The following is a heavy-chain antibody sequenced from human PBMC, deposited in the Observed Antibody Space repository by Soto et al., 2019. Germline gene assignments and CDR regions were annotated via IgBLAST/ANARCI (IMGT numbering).Heavy chain of an antibody. CDR1: GFTFDDFG. D-gene: IGHD3-10*01. J-gene: IGHJ4*02. CDR2: ISWNGGST. Sequence: EVQLVESGGGVVRPGGSLRLSCTASGFTFDDFGMSWVRQAPGQGLECVSGISWNGGSTGYADSVKGRFTISRDSAKNSLYLQKGSQAAEVTSLYSCARDREVFLTYFDYWGQGILVTVFS. V-gene: IGHV3-20*04. CDR3: ARDREVFLTYFDY.